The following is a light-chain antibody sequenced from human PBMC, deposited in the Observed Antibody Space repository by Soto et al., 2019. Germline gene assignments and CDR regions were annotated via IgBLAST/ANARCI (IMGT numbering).Light chain of an antibody. CDR1: SSNLGACH. Sequence: QSVLTQPPSVSGAPGQRVTISCTGSSSNLGACHLHWFQQLPGTAPKLFIYDKTNRPSGVPDRFSGSKSDTSASLAITGLRAEDESYYYCQSYDNNLSAWVFGGGTKLTVL. CDR2: DKT. CDR3: QSYDNNLSAWV. V-gene: IGLV1-40*01. J-gene: IGLJ3*02.